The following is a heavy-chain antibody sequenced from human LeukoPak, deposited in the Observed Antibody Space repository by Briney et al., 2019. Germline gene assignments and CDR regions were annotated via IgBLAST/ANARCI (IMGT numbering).Heavy chain of an antibody. CDR3: GRLAHNAWYAIDF. Sequence: GGSLRLSCVASDFTFDFYWMTWVRQAPGKGLEWLANILPDGSQKYYVDSVKGRFTISRDNPKNSLYPQINNLRAEDTAVYYCGRLAHNAWYAIDFWGQGTLVTVSS. V-gene: IGHV3-7*01. CDR1: DFTFDFYW. CDR2: ILPDGSQK. J-gene: IGHJ4*02. D-gene: IGHD2-2*01.